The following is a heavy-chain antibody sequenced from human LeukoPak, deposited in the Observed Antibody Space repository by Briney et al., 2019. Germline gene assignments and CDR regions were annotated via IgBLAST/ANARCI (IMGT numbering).Heavy chain of an antibody. D-gene: IGHD3-9*01. CDR1: GYTFTGYY. J-gene: IGHJ1*01. Sequence: GASVKVSCKASGYTFTGYYMHWVRQAPGQGLEWMGWINPNSGGTNYAQKFQGRVTMTRDTSISTAYMELSRLRSDDTAVYYCARWSANYDILTGYSTSVWDQGTLVTASS. CDR3: ARWSANYDILTGYSTSV. V-gene: IGHV1-2*02. CDR2: INPNSGGT.